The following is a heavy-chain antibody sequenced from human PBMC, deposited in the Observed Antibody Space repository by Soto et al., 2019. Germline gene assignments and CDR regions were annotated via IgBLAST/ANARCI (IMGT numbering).Heavy chain of an antibody. CDR1: GYTFTSYG. CDR3: ARDRAYGDYWGWFDP. D-gene: IGHD4-17*01. J-gene: IGHJ5*02. V-gene: IGHV1-18*01. Sequence: QVQLVQSGAEVKKPGASVKVSCKASGYTFTSYGISWVRQAPGHGLEWMGWISAYNGNTNYAQKLQGRVTMTTDTSTSTAYMELRSLRSDDTAVYYCARDRAYGDYWGWFDPWGQGTLVTVSS. CDR2: ISAYNGNT.